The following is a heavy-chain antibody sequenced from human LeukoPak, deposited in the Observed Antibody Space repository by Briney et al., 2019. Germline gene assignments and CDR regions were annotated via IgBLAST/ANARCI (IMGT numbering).Heavy chain of an antibody. CDR3: ARVARGQLVQFDY. Sequence: ASVKVSCKASGYTLTTYYLHWVRQAPGQGLEWVGVVNPSGGSTNYAQKFQGRVTMTRDTSTSTVYMELSSLRSEDTAIYYCARVARGQLVQFDYWGQGTLVTVSS. V-gene: IGHV1-46*01. D-gene: IGHD6-6*01. CDR1: GYTLTTYY. J-gene: IGHJ4*02. CDR2: VNPSGGST.